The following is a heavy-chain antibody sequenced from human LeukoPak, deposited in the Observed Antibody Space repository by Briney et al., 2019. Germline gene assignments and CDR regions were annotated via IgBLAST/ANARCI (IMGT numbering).Heavy chain of an antibody. Sequence: ASVKVSCKASGYTFTSYDINWVRQATGQGLEWMGWINPNSGNTGYAQKFQGRVTMTSNTSISTAYRELSSLRSEDTAVYYCARARGSSWFDYYYYMDVWGKGTTVTVSS. J-gene: IGHJ6*03. D-gene: IGHD6-13*01. V-gene: IGHV1-8*01. CDR2: INPNSGNT. CDR1: GYTFTSYD. CDR3: ARARGSSWFDYYYYMDV.